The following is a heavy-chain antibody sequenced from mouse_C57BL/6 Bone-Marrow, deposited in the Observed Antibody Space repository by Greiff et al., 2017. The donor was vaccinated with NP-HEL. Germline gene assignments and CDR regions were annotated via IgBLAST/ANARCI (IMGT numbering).Heavy chain of an antibody. Sequence: EVKLQESGGGLVKPGGSLKLSCAASGFTFSSYAMSWVRQTPEKRLEWVATISDGGSYTYYPDNVKGRFTISRDNAKNNLYLQMSHLKSEDTAMYYCAREGGRGPDYWGQGTTLTVSS. J-gene: IGHJ2*01. CDR3: AREGGRGPDY. CDR2: ISDGGSYT. CDR1: GFTFSSYA. V-gene: IGHV5-4*01. D-gene: IGHD1-1*01.